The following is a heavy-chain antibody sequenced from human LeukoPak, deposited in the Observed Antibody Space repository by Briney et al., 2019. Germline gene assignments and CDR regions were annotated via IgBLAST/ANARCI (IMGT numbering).Heavy chain of an antibody. CDR1: GFTFSDYY. D-gene: IGHD5-12*01. CDR2: ISSSSTYT. V-gene: IGHV3-11*06. J-gene: IGHJ4*02. CDR3: ASYRGGSLDY. Sequence: GGSLRLSCAASGFTFSDYYLSWIRQAPGKGLEWVSYISSSSTYTNYADSVKGRFTISRDNAKNSLYLQMNSLRAEDTAVYYCASYRGGSLDYWGQGTLVTVSS.